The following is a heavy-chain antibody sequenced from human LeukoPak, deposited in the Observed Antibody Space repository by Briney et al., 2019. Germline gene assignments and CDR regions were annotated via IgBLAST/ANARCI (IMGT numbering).Heavy chain of an antibody. CDR3: ARAEMEWLTGLYYFDY. D-gene: IGHD3-3*01. CDR1: GYTFTSYA. Sequence: ASVKVSCKASGYTFTSYAMNWVRQAPGQGLEWMGWINTNTGNPTYAQGFTGRFVFSLDTSVSTAYLQISSLMAEDTAVYYCARAEMEWLTGLYYFDYWGQGTLVTVSS. J-gene: IGHJ4*02. V-gene: IGHV7-4-1*02. CDR2: INTNTGNP.